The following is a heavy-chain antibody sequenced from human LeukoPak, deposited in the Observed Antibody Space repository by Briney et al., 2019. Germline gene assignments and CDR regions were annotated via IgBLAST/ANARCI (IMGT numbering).Heavy chain of an antibody. J-gene: IGHJ5*02. CDR3: ATDAGHWFDP. CDR2: IWYDGNNK. CDR1: GFTFSSND. V-gene: IGHV3-33*01. Sequence: GGSLRLSCAASGFTFSSNDMHWVRQAPGKGLEWVAVIWYDGNNKYYADSVKDRFTISRDNSKNTLFLQMNSLRAEDTAVYYCATDAGHWFDPWGQGTLVTVSS.